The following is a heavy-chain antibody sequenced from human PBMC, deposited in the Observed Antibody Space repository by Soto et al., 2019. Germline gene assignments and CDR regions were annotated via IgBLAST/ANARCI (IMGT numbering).Heavy chain of an antibody. CDR2: IKQDGSEK. D-gene: IGHD3-3*01. V-gene: IGHV3-7*01. CDR3: ARSRYDFWSGYYRRFDD. Sequence: SLRLSCAASGFTFSSYWMSWVRQAPGKGLEWVANIKQDGSEKYYVDSVKGRFTISRDNAKNSLYLQMNSLRAEDTAVYYCARSRYDFWSGYYRRFDDWGPGTLVTLFS. J-gene: IGHJ4*02. CDR1: GFTFSSYW.